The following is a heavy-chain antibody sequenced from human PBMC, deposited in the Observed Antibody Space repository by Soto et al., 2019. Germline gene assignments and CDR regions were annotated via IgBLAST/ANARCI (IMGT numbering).Heavy chain of an antibody. Sequence: VASVKVSCKASGYTFTGYYMHWVRQAPGQGLEWMGWINPNSGGTNYAQKFQGWVTMTRDTSISTAYMELSRLRSDDTAVYYCAREGSSGWYYFDYWGQGTLVTVSS. CDR3: AREGSSGWYYFDY. J-gene: IGHJ4*02. V-gene: IGHV1-2*04. CDR1: GYTFTGYY. CDR2: INPNSGGT. D-gene: IGHD6-19*01.